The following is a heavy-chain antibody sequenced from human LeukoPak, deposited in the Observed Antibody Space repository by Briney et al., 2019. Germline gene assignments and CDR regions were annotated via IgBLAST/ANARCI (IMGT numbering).Heavy chain of an antibody. CDR2: ISSGGTTM. CDR1: GFTFSSFE. Sequence: GGSLRLSCAASGFTFSSFEMNWVRQAPGKGLEWVSYISSGGTTMYYADSVKGRFTISRDNAKNSLYLQMNSLRAEDTAVYYCARSINWYDYWGQGTPVTVSS. CDR3: ARSINWYDY. D-gene: IGHD2-21*01. V-gene: IGHV3-48*03. J-gene: IGHJ5*01.